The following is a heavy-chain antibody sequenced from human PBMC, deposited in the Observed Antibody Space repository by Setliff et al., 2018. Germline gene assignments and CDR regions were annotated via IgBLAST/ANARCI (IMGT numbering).Heavy chain of an antibody. CDR3: ARVLSSGWEGDY. J-gene: IGHJ4*02. CDR2: IIHSGST. CDR1: GGSFNGYY. V-gene: IGHV4-34*12. D-gene: IGHD6-19*01. Sequence: PSETLSLTCAVYGGSFNGYYWSWIRQPPGKRLEWIGEIIHSGSTNYNPSLKSRVTISMDTSKNQFSLRLSSVTAADPAVYYCARVLSSGWEGDYWGPGTLVTVSS.